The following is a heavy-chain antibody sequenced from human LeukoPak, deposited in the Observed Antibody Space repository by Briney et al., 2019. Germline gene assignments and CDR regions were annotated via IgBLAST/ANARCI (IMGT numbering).Heavy chain of an antibody. Sequence: SVKVSCKASGGTFSSYAISWVRQAPGQGLEWMGGIIPIFGTANYAQKFQGRVTITADESTSTAYMELCSLRSEDTAVYYCARRSPYYDFWSGYSDYYYYGMDVWGQGTTVTVSS. V-gene: IGHV1-69*13. CDR2: IIPIFGTA. CDR1: GGTFSSYA. D-gene: IGHD3-3*01. CDR3: ARRSPYYDFWSGYSDYYYYGMDV. J-gene: IGHJ6*02.